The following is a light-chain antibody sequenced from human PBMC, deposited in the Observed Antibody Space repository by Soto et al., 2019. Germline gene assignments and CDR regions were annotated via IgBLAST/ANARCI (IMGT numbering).Light chain of an antibody. J-gene: IGKJ5*01. CDR1: QSVINY. CDR2: DAS. V-gene: IGKV3-11*01. Sequence: PGERATLSCRASQSVINYLAWYQHKPGQAPRLLIYDASNRATGIPARFSGSGSGTDFTLTISSLEPEDFAIYYCQQRSDWPSITFGQGTRLEIK. CDR3: QQRSDWPSIT.